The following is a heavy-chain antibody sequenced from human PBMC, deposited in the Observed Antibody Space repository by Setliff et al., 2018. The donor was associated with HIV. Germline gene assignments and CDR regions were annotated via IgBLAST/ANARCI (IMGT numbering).Heavy chain of an antibody. CDR1: GFTFDDYG. Sequence: AGGSLRLSCAASGFTFDDYGMSWVRQAPGKGLEWVSGINWNGGSTGYADSVKGRFTISRDNAKNSLYLQMNSLRAEDTALYYCARGEGVDIVATIGYYYYGMDVWGQGTTVTVSS. J-gene: IGHJ6*02. CDR3: ARGEGVDIVATIGYYYYGMDV. CDR2: INWNGGST. D-gene: IGHD5-12*01. V-gene: IGHV3-20*04.